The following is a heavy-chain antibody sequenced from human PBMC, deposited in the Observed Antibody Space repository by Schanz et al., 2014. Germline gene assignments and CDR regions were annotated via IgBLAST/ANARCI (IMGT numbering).Heavy chain of an antibody. J-gene: IGHJ2*01. Sequence: QVQLVESGGGLVKPGGSLRLSCSASGFTFSDYFMTWLRQAPGKGLEWLSYISSSGTSTYYADSVKGRFTISRDNAKNSLFLQMHSLRADDTAVYYCARSTYYDILTGQTHTRVDVRYFDLWGRGTLVTVSS. CDR2: ISSSGTST. CDR1: GFTFSDYF. CDR3: ARSTYYDILTGQTHTRVDVRYFDL. V-gene: IGHV3-11*04. D-gene: IGHD3-9*01.